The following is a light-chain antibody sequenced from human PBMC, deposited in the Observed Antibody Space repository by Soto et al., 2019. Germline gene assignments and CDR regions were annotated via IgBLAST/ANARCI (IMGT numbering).Light chain of an antibody. CDR1: QSISSH. J-gene: IGKJ4*01. CDR2: WAS. CDR3: QHYYNTPPT. Sequence: DIQMTQSPSSLSASVGDRVTITCRASQSISSHLNWYQQRPGQPPKLLIYWASTRESGVPDRFSGSGSGTDFTLTISSLQAEDVAVYYCQHYYNTPPTFGGGTKVEIK. V-gene: IGKV4-1*01.